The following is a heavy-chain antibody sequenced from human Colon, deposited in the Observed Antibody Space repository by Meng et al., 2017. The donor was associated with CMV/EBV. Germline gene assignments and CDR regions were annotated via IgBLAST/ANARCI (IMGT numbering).Heavy chain of an antibody. CDR3: ARDPHGGEDPSYFDY. CDR1: GFNFNPYN. Sequence: GSVKVSCAVSGFNFNPYNLNWVRQAPGKGLEWVSSISGGGFTTHYAASVKGRFTISRDNAKNSLYLQMNSLRAEDTAVYYCARDPHGGEDPSYFDYWGQGTLVTVSS. CDR2: ISGGGFTT. D-gene: IGHD2-21*01. J-gene: IGHJ4*02. V-gene: IGHV3-48*04.